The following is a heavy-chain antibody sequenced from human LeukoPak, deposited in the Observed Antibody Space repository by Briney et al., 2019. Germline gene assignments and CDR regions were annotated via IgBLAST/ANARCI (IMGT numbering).Heavy chain of an antibody. V-gene: IGHV5-51*01. CDR2: IYPGDSDT. CDR1: GYSFTSYW. Sequence: GESLKISCKGSGYSFTSYWIGWVRQMPGKGLEWMGIIYPGDSDTRYSPSFQGQVTISADKSISTAYLQWSSLKASDTAMYYCARGGSSGYSSYYFDYWGQGTLVTVSS. J-gene: IGHJ4*02. D-gene: IGHD3-22*01. CDR3: ARGGSSGYSSYYFDY.